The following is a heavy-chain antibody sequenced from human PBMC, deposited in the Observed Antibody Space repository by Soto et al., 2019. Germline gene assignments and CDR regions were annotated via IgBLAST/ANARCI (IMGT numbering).Heavy chain of an antibody. CDR3: ARRYCSSTSCYMDWFDP. J-gene: IGHJ5*02. CDR1: GYSFTSYW. Sequence: GESLKISCKGSGYSFTSYWIGWVRQMPGKGLEWMGIIYPGDSDTRYSPSFQGQVTISADKSISTAYLQWSSLKASDTAMYYCARRYCSSTSCYMDWFDPWGQGTLGTVSS. CDR2: IYPGDSDT. D-gene: IGHD2-2*02. V-gene: IGHV5-51*01.